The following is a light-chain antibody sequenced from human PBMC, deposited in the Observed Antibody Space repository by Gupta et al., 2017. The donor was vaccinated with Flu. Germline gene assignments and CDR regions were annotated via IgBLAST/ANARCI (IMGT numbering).Light chain of an antibody. V-gene: IGKV2-28*01. Sequence: IVMTQSTLSLPVTPGEPASISCRSSQSLLHSNGYNYLDWYLQKPGQSPQLLIYLGSNRASGVPDRFSGSGSGTDFTLKISRVEAEDVGVYYCMQALQTPGLTFGGGTKVEIK. CDR1: QSLLHSNGYNY. CDR2: LGS. CDR3: MQALQTPGLT. J-gene: IGKJ4*01.